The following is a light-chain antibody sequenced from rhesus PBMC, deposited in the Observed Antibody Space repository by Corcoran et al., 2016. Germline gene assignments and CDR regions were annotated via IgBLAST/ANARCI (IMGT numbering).Light chain of an antibody. CDR1: QGISSY. V-gene: IGKV1-25*01. CDR2: ASS. Sequence: DIQMTQSPSSLSASVGDRVTITCRASQGISSYLAWYQKKPGKAPKLLIYASSTLQSGVPSRFRGSGSGTDFTLTISSLQSEDFATYSCQQHNSYPLTFGGGTKVELK. J-gene: IGKJ4*01. CDR3: QQHNSYPLT.